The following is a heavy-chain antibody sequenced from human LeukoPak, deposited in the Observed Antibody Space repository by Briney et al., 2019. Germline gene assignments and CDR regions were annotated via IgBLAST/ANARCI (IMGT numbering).Heavy chain of an antibody. CDR2: IWYDGSNK. D-gene: IGHD3-3*01. V-gene: IGHV3-33*01. J-gene: IGHJ6*02. CDR3: AREGTIFGVDYYYYGMDV. Sequence: PGGSLRLSCAASGFTFSSYGMHWVRQAPGKGLEWVAVIWYDGSNKYYADSVKGRFTISRDNSKNTLYLQMNSLRAEDTAVYHCAREGTIFGVDYYYYGMDVWGQGTTVTVSS. CDR1: GFTFSSYG.